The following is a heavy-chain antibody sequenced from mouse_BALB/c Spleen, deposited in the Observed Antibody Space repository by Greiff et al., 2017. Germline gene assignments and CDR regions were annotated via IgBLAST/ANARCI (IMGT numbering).Heavy chain of an antibody. D-gene: IGHD1-3*01. Sequence: VQLQQSGAELVRPGALVKLSCKASGFNIKDYYMHWVKQRPEQGLEWIGWIDPENGNTIYDPKFQGKASITADTSSNTAYLQLSSLTSEDTAVYYCARSGGPPWFAYWGQGTLVTVSA. CDR3: ARSGGPPWFAY. V-gene: IGHV14-1*02. J-gene: IGHJ3*01. CDR1: GFNIKDYY. CDR2: IDPENGNT.